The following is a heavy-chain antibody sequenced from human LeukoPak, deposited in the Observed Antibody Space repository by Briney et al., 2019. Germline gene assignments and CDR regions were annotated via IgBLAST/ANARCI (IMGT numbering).Heavy chain of an antibody. Sequence: ASVKVSCKASGYTFTSYGISWVRQAPGQGLEWMGWINTNTGNPTYAQGFTGRFVFSWDTSVSTAYLQMSSLKAEDTAVYYCARGATAVTVSNMDVWGKGTTVTVSS. CDR1: GYTFTSYG. V-gene: IGHV7-4-1*02. CDR2: INTNTGNP. J-gene: IGHJ6*03. D-gene: IGHD4-17*01. CDR3: ARGATAVTVSNMDV.